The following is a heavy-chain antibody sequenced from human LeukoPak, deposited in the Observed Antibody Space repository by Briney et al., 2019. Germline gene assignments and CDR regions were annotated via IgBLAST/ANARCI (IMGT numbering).Heavy chain of an antibody. V-gene: IGHV4-59*01. CDR3: ARARRKFVLVPSAKADYYYYMDV. J-gene: IGHJ6*03. D-gene: IGHD2-2*01. CDR1: GGSISSYY. Sequence: SETLSLTCTVSGGSISSYYWSWIRQPPGKGLEWIGYIYDSESTNYNPSLKSRVTISVDTSKNQFSLKLTSVTAADTAVYYCARARRKFVLVPSAKADYYYYMDVWGKGTTVTVSS. CDR2: IYDSEST.